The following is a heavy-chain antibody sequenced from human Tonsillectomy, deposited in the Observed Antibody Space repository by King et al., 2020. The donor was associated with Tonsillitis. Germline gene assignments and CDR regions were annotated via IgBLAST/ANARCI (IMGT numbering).Heavy chain of an antibody. Sequence: VQLVESGGGLVQPGGSLRLSCAASGFTFSSSEMNWVRQAPGKGLEWVSYISSSGSNKHYADSVQGRFTISRDNAKNSLSLQMNSLRAEDTAVYYCARGSIAAAGPEYWGQGTLVTVSS. D-gene: IGHD6-13*01. CDR1: GFTFSSSE. CDR3: ARGSIAAAGPEY. J-gene: IGHJ4*02. CDR2: ISSSGSNK. V-gene: IGHV3-48*03.